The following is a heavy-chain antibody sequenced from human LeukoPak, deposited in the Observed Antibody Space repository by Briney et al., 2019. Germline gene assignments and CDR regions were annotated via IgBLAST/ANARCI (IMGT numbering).Heavy chain of an antibody. CDR1: GFTFSNCA. Sequence: GGSLRLSCAASGFTFSNCAMNWVREAPGQGLEWVSDISASGGSTNYADAVKGRFTISRDNSKNTLYLQMNSLRAEDAAVYYCAKGASASRHFDYWGQGTLVTVSS. CDR2: ISASGGST. CDR3: AKGASASRHFDY. J-gene: IGHJ4*02. V-gene: IGHV3-23*01. D-gene: IGHD1-26*01.